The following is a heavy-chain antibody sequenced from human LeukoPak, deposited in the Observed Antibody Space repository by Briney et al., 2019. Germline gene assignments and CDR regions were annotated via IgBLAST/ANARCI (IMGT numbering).Heavy chain of an antibody. J-gene: IGHJ3*02. CDR1: GGTFSSYT. V-gene: IGHV1-69*02. CDR2: IIPILGIA. Sequence: GASVKVSCKASGGTFSSYTISWVRQAPGQGLEWMGRIIPILGIANYAQKFQGRVTITADKSTSTAYMELSSLRSEDTAVYYCARVMCSSTSCYSVAFDIWGQGTMVTVSS. D-gene: IGHD2-2*01. CDR3: ARVMCSSTSCYSVAFDI.